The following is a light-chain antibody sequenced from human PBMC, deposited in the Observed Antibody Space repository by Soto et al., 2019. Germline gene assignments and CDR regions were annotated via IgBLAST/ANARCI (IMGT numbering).Light chain of an antibody. CDR2: GAS. J-gene: IGKJ2*01. CDR3: QQYDTSPYT. CDR1: QSVSSSH. Sequence: DIVLTQSPGTLSLSPGDGATLSCRASQSVSSSHLAWYQQRPGQAPRLLIYGASNRATGIPDRFSGSGSGTDFTLTISRLEPEDFAVYYCQQYDTSPYTFGQGTKLEIK. V-gene: IGKV3-20*01.